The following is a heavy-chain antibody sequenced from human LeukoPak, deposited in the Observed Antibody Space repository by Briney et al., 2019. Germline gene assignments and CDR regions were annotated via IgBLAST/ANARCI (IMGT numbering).Heavy chain of an antibody. J-gene: IGHJ4*02. CDR1: GFTDSSNY. CDR2: IYSAGNT. Sequence: GGSLRLSCVASGFTDSSNYMSWVRQAPGQGLAWVSVIYSAGNTYYADSVKGRFTISRHNSENTLYLHMNSLRVEDTAVYFCARGGTPGYSSGRIDYWGQGTLVTVSS. CDR3: ARGGTPGYSSGRIDY. V-gene: IGHV3-53*04. D-gene: IGHD6-19*01.